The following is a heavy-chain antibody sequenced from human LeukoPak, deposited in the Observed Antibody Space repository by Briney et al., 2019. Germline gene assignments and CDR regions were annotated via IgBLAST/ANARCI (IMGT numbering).Heavy chain of an antibody. V-gene: IGHV1-2*06. Sequence: GASVKVSCKTAGYIFIDYGISWVRQAPGQGLEWMGRINPNTGGTNYAQIFQGRVTLTRDTSIGTAYMELSRLRSDDTAFYYCARGKTYAPNTLDYWGQGTLVTVSS. D-gene: IGHD3-16*01. CDR2: INPNTGGT. CDR3: ARGKTYAPNTLDY. J-gene: IGHJ4*02. CDR1: GYIFIDYG.